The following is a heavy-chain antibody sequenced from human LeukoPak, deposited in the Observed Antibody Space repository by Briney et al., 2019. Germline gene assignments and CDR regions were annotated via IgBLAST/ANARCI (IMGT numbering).Heavy chain of an antibody. J-gene: IGHJ3*02. Sequence: GGSLRLSCAASGFTFSSYGVHWVRQAPGKGLEWVAFIRYDGSNKYYADSVKGRFTISRGNANNSLYLQMNSLRAEDTAVYYCARNMVRGYEDAFDIWGQGTMVTVSS. D-gene: IGHD3-10*01. CDR1: GFTFSSYG. CDR2: IRYDGSNK. CDR3: ARNMVRGYEDAFDI. V-gene: IGHV3-30*02.